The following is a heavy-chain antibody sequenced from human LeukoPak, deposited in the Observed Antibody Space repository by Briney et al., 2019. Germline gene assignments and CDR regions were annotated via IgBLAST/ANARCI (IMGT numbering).Heavy chain of an antibody. Sequence: GGSLRLSCAASGFTFSRYWMSWVRQAPEKGLEWVANIKQDASEKYYVDSVKGRFTISRDNAKNALYLEMNSLRVDDTGVYYGARCAPRFWDESSGYIFEYWGQGTLVTVSS. D-gene: IGHD3-22*01. V-gene: IGHV3-7*04. J-gene: IGHJ4*02. CDR3: ARCAPRFWDESSGYIFEY. CDR1: GFTFSRYW. CDR2: IKQDASEK.